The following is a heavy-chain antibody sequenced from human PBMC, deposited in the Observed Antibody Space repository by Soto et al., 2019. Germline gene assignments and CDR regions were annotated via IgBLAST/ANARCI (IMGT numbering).Heavy chain of an antibody. J-gene: IGHJ6*02. CDR1: GGTFSSYA. CDR3: ARLARPYYYYGMDV. CDR2: IIPIFGTA. Sequence: QVQLVQSGAEVKKPGSSVKVSCKASGGTFSSYAISWVRQAPGQGLEWMGGIIPIFGTANYAQKFQGRVTITADESTSTVYMELSSLRSEDTAVYYCARLARPYYYYGMDVWGQGTTVTVSS. V-gene: IGHV1-69*01.